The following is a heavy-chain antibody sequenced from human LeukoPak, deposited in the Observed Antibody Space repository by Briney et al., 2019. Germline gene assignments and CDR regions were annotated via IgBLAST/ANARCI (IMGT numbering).Heavy chain of an antibody. D-gene: IGHD1-1*01. Sequence: GGSLRLSCAAPGFTVSSNYMSWVRQAPGKGLEWVSVIYSGGSTYYADSVKGRFTISRDNSKNTLYLQMYSLRAEDTAVYYCARDMTRGWNPRFDYWGQGTLVTVSS. CDR2: IYSGGST. CDR1: GFTVSSNY. CDR3: ARDMTRGWNPRFDY. J-gene: IGHJ4*02. V-gene: IGHV3-66*01.